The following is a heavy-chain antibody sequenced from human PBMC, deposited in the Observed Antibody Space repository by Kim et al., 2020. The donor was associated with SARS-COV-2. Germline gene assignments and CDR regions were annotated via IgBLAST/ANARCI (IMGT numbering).Heavy chain of an antibody. V-gene: IGHV1-69*13. D-gene: IGHD2-2*01. CDR2: IIPMFGTA. CDR1: GGTFSNFA. CDR3: ARGGPGYCTSASCRGRMDV. J-gene: IGHJ6*02. Sequence: SVKVSCKASGGTFSNFAITWVRQAPGQGLEYMGGIIPMFGTAKYAQKFQGRVTITADESQSTAYMELNSLRSEDTAVYYCARGGPGYCTSASCRGRMDVWGQGTTVTVSS.